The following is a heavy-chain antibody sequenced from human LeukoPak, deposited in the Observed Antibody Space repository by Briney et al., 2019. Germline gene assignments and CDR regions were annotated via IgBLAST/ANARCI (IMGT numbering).Heavy chain of an antibody. D-gene: IGHD3-3*01. CDR1: GFTVSSNY. J-gene: IGHJ4*02. V-gene: IGHV3-53*01. CDR2: IYSGGST. CDR3: TTNRQVYDFWSGYYIPYYFDY. Sequence: PGGSLRLSCAASGFTVSSNYMSWVRQAPGKGLEWVSVIYSGGSTYYADSVKGRFTISRDNSKNTLYLQMNSLKTEDTAVYYCTTNRQVYDFWSGYYIPYYFDYWGQGTLVTVSS.